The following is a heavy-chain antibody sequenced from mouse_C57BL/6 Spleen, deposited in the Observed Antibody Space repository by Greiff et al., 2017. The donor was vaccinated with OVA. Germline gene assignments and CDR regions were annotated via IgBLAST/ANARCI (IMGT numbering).Heavy chain of an antibody. CDR1: GYTFTSYW. CDR2: IDPSDSYT. J-gene: IGHJ2*01. V-gene: IGHV1-69*01. D-gene: IGHD2-5*01. Sequence: VQLQQPGAELVMPGASVKLSCKASGYTFTSYWMHWVKQRPGQGLEWIGEIDPSDSYTNYNQKFKGKSTLTVDKSSSTAYMQLSSLTSEDSAVYDCARAYYSNSYYFDYWGQGTTLTVSS. CDR3: ARAYYSNSYYFDY.